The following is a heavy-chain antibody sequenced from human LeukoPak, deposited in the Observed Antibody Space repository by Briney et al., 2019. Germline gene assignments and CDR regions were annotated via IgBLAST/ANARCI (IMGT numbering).Heavy chain of an antibody. CDR1: GGTFSSYA. J-gene: IGHJ4*02. V-gene: IGHV1-69*04. CDR3: ARDFMTTANS. CDR2: IIPILGIA. D-gene: IGHD4-17*01. Sequence: ASVKVSCKASGGTFSSYAISWVRQAPGQGLEWMGRIIPILGIANYAQKFQGRVTITADKSTSAAYMELSSLRSEDTAVYYCARDFMTTANSWGQGTLVTVSS.